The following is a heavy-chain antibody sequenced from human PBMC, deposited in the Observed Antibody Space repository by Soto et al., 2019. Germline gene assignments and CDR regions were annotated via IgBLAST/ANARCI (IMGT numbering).Heavy chain of an antibody. CDR1: GGSISAYY. CDR2: IYYSGST. CDR3: ARKGIESSTLSFDY. D-gene: IGHD2-15*01. V-gene: IGHV4-59*01. Sequence: SETLSLTCTVSGGSISAYYWSWIRQPPGKALEWIGYIYYSGSTNYNPTLQSRVTISVDTSKSQFSLRLSSVTAADMAVYYCARKGIESSTLSFDYWGLGIWVNVS. J-gene: IGHJ4*01.